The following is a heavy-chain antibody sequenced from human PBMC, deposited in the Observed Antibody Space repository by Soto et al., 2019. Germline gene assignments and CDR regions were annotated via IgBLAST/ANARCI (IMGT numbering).Heavy chain of an antibody. CDR2: VDVGGGST. CDR3: ARDSGPAGGGACDI. CDR1: GFTFSTHA. Sequence: GGSLRLSCAASGFTFSTHAMIWVRQAPGKGLNWVSTVDVGGGSTYYTDSVKGRFTVSRDNSKNTVYLQLNTLRAEDTAIYFCARDSGPAGGGACDICGQGTMVTV. J-gene: IGHJ3*02. V-gene: IGHV3-23*01. D-gene: IGHD6-25*01.